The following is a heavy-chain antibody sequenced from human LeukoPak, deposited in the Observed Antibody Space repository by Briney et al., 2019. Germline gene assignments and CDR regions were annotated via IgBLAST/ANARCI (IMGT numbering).Heavy chain of an antibody. V-gene: IGHV1-69*13. CDR3: ARMTTVTYYFDY. D-gene: IGHD4-11*01. J-gene: IGHJ4*02. CDR1: GGTFSSYA. Sequence: SVKVSCKASGGTFSSYAISWVRQAPGQGLEWMGGIIPIFGTANYAQKFQGRVTITADESTSTAYMELSSLRSEDTAVYYCARMTTVTYYFDYWGQGTLVTVSS. CDR2: IIPIFGTA.